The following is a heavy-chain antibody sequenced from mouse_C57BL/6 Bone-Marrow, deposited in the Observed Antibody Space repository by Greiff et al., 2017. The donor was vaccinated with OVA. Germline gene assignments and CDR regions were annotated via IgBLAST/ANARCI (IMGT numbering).Heavy chain of an antibody. Sequence: EVHLVESGPVLVKPGASVKMSCKASGYTFTDYYMNWVKQSHGKSLEWIGVINPYNGGTSYNQKFKGKATLTVDKSSSTAYMELNSLTSEDSAVYYCARCGTDYWGQGTTLTVSS. CDR1: GYTFTDYY. CDR3: ARCGTDY. J-gene: IGHJ2*01. V-gene: IGHV1-19*01. CDR2: INPYNGGT. D-gene: IGHD4-1*01.